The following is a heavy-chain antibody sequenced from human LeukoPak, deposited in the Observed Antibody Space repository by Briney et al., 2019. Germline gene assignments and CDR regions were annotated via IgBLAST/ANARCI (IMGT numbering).Heavy chain of an antibody. CDR3: ARASISGSYPKRKRYYYYYYMDV. V-gene: IGHV3-33*08. CDR1: GFTFSTYW. D-gene: IGHD1-26*01. CDR2: IWYDGSNK. Sequence: GGSLRLSCAASGFTFSTYWMSWVRQAPGKGLERVAVIWYDGSNKYYADSVKGRFTISRDNSKNTLYLQMNSLRAEDTAVYYCARASISGSYPKRKRYYYYYYMDVWGKGTTVTVSS. J-gene: IGHJ6*03.